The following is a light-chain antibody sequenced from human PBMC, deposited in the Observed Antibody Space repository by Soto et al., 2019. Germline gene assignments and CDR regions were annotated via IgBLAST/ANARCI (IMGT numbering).Light chain of an antibody. J-gene: IGKJ5*01. Sequence: DVVMTPSPLSLPVTLGQPASISCRSSQGLVYIDGNTYLSWFQQRPGQSPRRLIYKVSDRDSGVPDRFSGSGSGTDFTLKISRVEAEDVGIYYCMQGTHWPRTFGQGTRLEIK. CDR2: KVS. CDR1: QGLVYIDGNTY. CDR3: MQGTHWPRT. V-gene: IGKV2-30*01.